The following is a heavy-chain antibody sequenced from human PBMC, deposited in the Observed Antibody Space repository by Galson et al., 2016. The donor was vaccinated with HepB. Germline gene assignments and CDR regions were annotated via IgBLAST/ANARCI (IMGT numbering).Heavy chain of an antibody. D-gene: IGHD2-8*01. V-gene: IGHV3-53*01. CDR2: SYSGGRT. J-gene: IGHJ3*01. Sequence: SLRLSCAASGFSVSSNDASWVRQAPGKGLEWVSVSYSGGRTCYADSVKGRFTVLRDNSKNTLYLQMNILTVEDTAVYYCAREGCINGACHLDGFDVWGQGTMVTVSS. CDR3: AREGCINGACHLDGFDV. CDR1: GFSVSSND.